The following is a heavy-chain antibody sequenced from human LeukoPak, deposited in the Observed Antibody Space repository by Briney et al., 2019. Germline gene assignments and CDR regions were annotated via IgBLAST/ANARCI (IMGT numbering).Heavy chain of an antibody. V-gene: IGHV4-30-2*03. Sequence: SQTLSLTCAVFGGSISSGGYSWSWIRQPPGKGLEWIGYIYHSGSTYYNQSLKSRVTISVDTSKNQFSLKLSSVTAADTAVYYCARRSYDGSGYYYVDYWGQGTLVTVSS. J-gene: IGHJ4*02. CDR2: IYHSGST. D-gene: IGHD3-22*01. CDR3: ARRSYDGSGYYYVDY. CDR1: GGSISSGGYS.